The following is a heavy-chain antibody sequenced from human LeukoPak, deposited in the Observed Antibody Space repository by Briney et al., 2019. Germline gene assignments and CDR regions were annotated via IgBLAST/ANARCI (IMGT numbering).Heavy chain of an antibody. D-gene: IGHD3-3*01. CDR3: ARSRQIFGVAENWFDP. CDR2: VNHSGGA. J-gene: IGHJ5*02. V-gene: IGHV4-34*01. CDR1: GGSFSAYC. Sequence: SETLSLTCAVYGGSFSAYCWSWIRQPPGKGLEWIGEVNHSGGANYNPSLKSRVTISVDTSKNQFSLNVNSVSAADTAVYYCARSRQIFGVAENWFDPWGQGTLVTVSS.